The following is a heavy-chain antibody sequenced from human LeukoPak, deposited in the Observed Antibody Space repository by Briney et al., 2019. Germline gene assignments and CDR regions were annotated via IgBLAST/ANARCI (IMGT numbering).Heavy chain of an antibody. CDR3: PRETAYCSSTNYYHSGAFDS. D-gene: IGHD2-2*01. CDR2: MYSGGSI. V-gene: IGHV3-53*05. J-gene: IGHJ3*02. CDR1: GSTVRSNY. Sequence: GGSLGLSCAASGSTVRSNYMSWVRQAPGRGLEWGSVMYSGGSIYYADAVKGRFTISRDNSKNTRYLQMNSLRAEDPAVYYCPRETAYCSSTNYYHSGAFDSWGQGTMVTVSS.